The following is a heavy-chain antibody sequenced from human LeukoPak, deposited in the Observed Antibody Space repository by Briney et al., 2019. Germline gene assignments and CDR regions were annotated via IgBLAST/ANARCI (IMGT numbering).Heavy chain of an antibody. J-gene: IGHJ4*02. CDR2: ISGSGGSA. D-gene: IGHD6-13*01. V-gene: IGHV3-23*01. CDR3: AKRLAAAGTDRLFDY. CDR1: GFTFSSYA. Sequence: GGSLRLSCAASGFTFSSYAMSWVRQAPGKGLEWVSAISGSGGSAYYADSVKGRFTISRDNSKNTLYLQMNSLRAEDTAVYYCAKRLAAAGTDRLFDYWGQGTLVTVSS.